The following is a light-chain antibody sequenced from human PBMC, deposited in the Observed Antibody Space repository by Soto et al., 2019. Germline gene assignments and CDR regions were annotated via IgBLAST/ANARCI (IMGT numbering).Light chain of an antibody. V-gene: IGLV2-14*03. Sequence: QSVLTQPASVSGSPGQSITIFCTGTHSDIGNYNYVSWYQHHPGKAPKLIIYDVGSRPSGVSTRFFGSKSGNTASLAISGLQAEDEADYYCVSYTSXHPLFSVLGTGTKVTVL. CDR2: DVG. CDR3: VSYTSXHPLFSV. J-gene: IGLJ1*01. CDR1: HSDIGNYNY.